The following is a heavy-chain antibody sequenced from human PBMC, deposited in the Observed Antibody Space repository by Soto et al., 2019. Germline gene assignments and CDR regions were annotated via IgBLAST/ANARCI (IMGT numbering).Heavy chain of an antibody. Sequence: EVQLVESGGGLVQPGGSLRLSCAASGFTFSSYSMNWVRQAPGKGLEWVSYISSSSSTIYYADSVKGRFTISRVYAKISLYLQMNSPRAEDTAVYYCAGGVGAPVDYWGQGTLVTVSS. CDR2: ISSSSSTI. J-gene: IGHJ4*02. D-gene: IGHD1-26*01. CDR3: AGGVGAPVDY. CDR1: GFTFSSYS. V-gene: IGHV3-48*01.